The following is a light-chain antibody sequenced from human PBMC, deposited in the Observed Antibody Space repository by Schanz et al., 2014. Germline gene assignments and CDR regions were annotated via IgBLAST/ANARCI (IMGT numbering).Light chain of an antibody. CDR2: GAS. CDR3: QQYGSSPLT. V-gene: IGKV3-15*01. J-gene: IGKJ1*01. CDR1: QSVSSN. Sequence: EIVMTQSPATLSVSPGERATLSCRASQSVSSNLAWYQQTPGQAPRLLIYGASTRATGIPARFSGSASGTEFTLTISRLEPEDFAVYYCQQYGSSPLTFGQGTKVEIK.